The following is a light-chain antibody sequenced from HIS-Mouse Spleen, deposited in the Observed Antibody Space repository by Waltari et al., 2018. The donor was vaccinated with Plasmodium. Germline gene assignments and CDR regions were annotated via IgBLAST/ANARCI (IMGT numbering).Light chain of an antibody. CDR1: QSVSSSY. J-gene: IGKJ2*01. CDR3: QQYGSSYT. CDR2: GAS. Sequence: IVLTQSPGPLSLSPGETATLSCRASQSVSSSYLAWYQQKPGQAPRLLIYGASSRATGIPDRFSGSGSGTDFTLTISRLEPEDFAVYYCQQYGSSYTFGQGTKLEIK. V-gene: IGKV3-20*01.